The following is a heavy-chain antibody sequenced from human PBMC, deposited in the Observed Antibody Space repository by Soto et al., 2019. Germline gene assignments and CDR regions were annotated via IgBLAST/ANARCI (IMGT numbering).Heavy chain of an antibody. V-gene: IGHV6-1*01. J-gene: IGHJ4*02. CDR1: GDSVSSKSAT. CDR3: ARALAGSYDY. CDR2: TYYRSKWST. D-gene: IGHD3-10*01. Sequence: SQTLSLTCAISGDSVSSKSATLNWIRQAPSRGLEWLGRTYYRSKWSTDYAVSLRGRITVSPDSSKNQFSLRLTSLTPEDTAVYYCARALAGSYDYWGQGTLVTVSS.